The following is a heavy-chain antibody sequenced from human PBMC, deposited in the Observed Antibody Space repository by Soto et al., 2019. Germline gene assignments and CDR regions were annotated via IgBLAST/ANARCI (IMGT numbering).Heavy chain of an antibody. CDR3: ARDPTFYDSSGYYYSHFDY. V-gene: IGHV3-33*01. D-gene: IGHD3-22*01. CDR1: GFTFSSYG. CDR2: IWYDGSNK. Sequence: GGSLRLSCAASGFTFSSYGMHWVRQAPGKGLEWVAVIWYDGSNKYYADSVKGRFTISRDNSKNTLYLQMNSLRAEDTAVYYCARDPTFYDSSGYYYSHFDYWGKGTLVTVSS. J-gene: IGHJ4*02.